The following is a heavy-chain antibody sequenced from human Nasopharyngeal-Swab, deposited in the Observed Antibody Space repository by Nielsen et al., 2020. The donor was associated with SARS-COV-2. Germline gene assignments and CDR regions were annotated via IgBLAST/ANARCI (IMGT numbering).Heavy chain of an antibody. J-gene: IGHJ6*02. CDR2: ISGSGDTT. D-gene: IGHD2-21*01. Sequence: GGSLGLSCAASGFTCSSYAMSWVRQAPGKGLEWVSLISGSGDTTYYADSVKDRFTISRDNSKNTLYLQTNSLRVEDTAVYYCAKAPYLRGMDVWGQGTTVTVSS. V-gene: IGHV3-23*01. CDR3: AKAPYLRGMDV. CDR1: GFTCSSYA.